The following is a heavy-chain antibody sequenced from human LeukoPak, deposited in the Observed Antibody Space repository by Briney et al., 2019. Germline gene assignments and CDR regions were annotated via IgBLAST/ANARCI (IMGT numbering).Heavy chain of an antibody. CDR3: AKVVSGYHFDY. Sequence: GGSLRLSCAVSGITLSNYGMSWVRQAPGKGLEWVAGISDSGGSTKYADSVKGRFTISRDNPKNTLSLQMSSLRAEDTAVYYCAKVVSGYHFDYWGQGTLVTVSS. CDR2: ISDSGGST. CDR1: GITLSNYG. D-gene: IGHD5-12*01. J-gene: IGHJ4*02. V-gene: IGHV3-23*01.